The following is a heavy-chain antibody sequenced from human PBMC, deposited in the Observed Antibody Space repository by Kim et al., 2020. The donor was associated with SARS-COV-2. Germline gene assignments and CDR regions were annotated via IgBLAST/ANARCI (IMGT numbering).Heavy chain of an antibody. Sequence: GGSLRLSCAASGFTFSSYAIHWVRQAPGKGLEWVAVISYDGSNKYYADSVKGRFTISRDNSKNTLYLQMNSLRAEDTAVYYCARDSYDYVWGSYRLVYWGQGTLVTVSS. D-gene: IGHD3-16*02. CDR1: GFTFSSYA. J-gene: IGHJ4*02. CDR2: ISYDGSNK. CDR3: ARDSYDYVWGSYRLVY. V-gene: IGHV3-30*04.